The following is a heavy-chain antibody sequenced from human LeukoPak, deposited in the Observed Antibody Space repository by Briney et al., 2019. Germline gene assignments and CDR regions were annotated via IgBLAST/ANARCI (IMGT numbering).Heavy chain of an antibody. CDR1: GGSISSSSYY. D-gene: IGHD1-26*01. CDR2: IYYSGST. Sequence: PSETLSLTCTVSGGSISSSSYYWGWIRQPPGKGLEWIGSIYYSGSTYYNPSLKSRVTISVDTSKNQFSLKLSSVTAADTAVYYCARHALIVGATGAFDIWGQGTMVTVSS. CDR3: ARHALIVGATGAFDI. J-gene: IGHJ3*02. V-gene: IGHV4-39*01.